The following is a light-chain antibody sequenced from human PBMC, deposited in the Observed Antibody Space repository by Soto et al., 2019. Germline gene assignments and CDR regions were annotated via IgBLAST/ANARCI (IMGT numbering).Light chain of an antibody. CDR1: SGHITYD. V-gene: IGLV4-69*02. CDR3: QTWGTDYRI. CDR2: VRADGSH. Sequence: QPVLTQSPSASASLGASVKLTCTLSSGHITYDITWHQQQPEKGPRYLMKVRADGSHTKGDGIPDRFSGSTSGAERYLTISGLRSEDEADYYCQTWGTDYRIFGGGTKLTVL. J-gene: IGLJ2*01.